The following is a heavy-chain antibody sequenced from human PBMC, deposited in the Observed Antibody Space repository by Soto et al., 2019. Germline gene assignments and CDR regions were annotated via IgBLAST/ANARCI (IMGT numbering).Heavy chain of an antibody. CDR2: ISYSGST. V-gene: IGHV4-31*03. J-gene: IGHJ4*02. CDR1: GCSISGGGYY. Sequence: QVQLQESGPGLVKPSQTLSLTCTVSGCSISGGGYYWTWIRQHPGKGLEWIGYISYSGSTYYNPSLESRITISVDTSKKQSSLTLTSVTAADTAVYYCARAGVNDDYVYWGQGTLVTVSS. CDR3: ARAGVNDDYVY. D-gene: IGHD4-17*01.